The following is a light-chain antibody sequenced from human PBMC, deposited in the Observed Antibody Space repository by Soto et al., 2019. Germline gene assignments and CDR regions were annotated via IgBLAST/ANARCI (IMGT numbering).Light chain of an antibody. V-gene: IGKV2-28*01. Sequence: DIVMTQSPLSLPVTPGEPASISCRSSQSLLHSNGYYYLDWYLQKPGQSPQLLIYLGSNRASGVPDRFSGSGSGTDFTLKISRVEAEDVGVYYCMQALQTRTFGQGTK. J-gene: IGKJ1*01. CDR2: LGS. CDR1: QSLLHSNGYYY. CDR3: MQALQTRT.